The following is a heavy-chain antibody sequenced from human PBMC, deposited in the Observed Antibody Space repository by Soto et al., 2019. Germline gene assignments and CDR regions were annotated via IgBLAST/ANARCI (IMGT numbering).Heavy chain of an antibody. Sequence: QLQLQESGPGLVKPSETLSLTCSVSGGSISSNIYYWGWIRQPPGKGLEWIATVHYSGSTYYTPSLTRRVHRTAATSNNQFSLRLNSVTAADTAVYYGARQHYYDSSGYYTWNWGQGTLVTVSS. V-gene: IGHV4-39*01. J-gene: IGHJ4*02. CDR1: GGSISSNIYY. D-gene: IGHD3-22*01. CDR2: VHYSGST. CDR3: ARQHYYDSSGYYTWN.